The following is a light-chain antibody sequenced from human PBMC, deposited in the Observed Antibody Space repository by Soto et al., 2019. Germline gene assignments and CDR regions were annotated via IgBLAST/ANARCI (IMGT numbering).Light chain of an antibody. CDR2: GAS. V-gene: IGKV1-27*01. Sequence: DIQMTQSPSSLSASVGDRVTITCRASQGISNNLAWYQQKPGNVPKLLIYGASTLQSGVPSRFSGSGSGTDFTLTISSLQPEDVATYDCQKYDSAPLTFGQGTKVEFK. J-gene: IGKJ1*01. CDR1: QGISNN. CDR3: QKYDSAPLT.